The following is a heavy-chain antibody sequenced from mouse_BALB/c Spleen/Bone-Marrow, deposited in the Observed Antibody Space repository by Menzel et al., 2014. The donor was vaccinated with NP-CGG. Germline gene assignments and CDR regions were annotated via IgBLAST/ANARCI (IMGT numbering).Heavy chain of an antibody. D-gene: IGHD1-1*01. CDR1: GFNIKDTY. CDR2: IDPANGNT. CDR3: ASYYCGSYGFAY. J-gene: IGHJ3*01. Sequence: EVQLVESGAELVKPGASVKLSCTASGFNIKDTYMHWVKQRPEQGLEWIGRIDPANGNTKYDPKFQGKATITADTSSNTAYLQLSSLTSEDTAVYYCASYYCGSYGFAYWGQGTLVTVSA. V-gene: IGHV14-3*02.